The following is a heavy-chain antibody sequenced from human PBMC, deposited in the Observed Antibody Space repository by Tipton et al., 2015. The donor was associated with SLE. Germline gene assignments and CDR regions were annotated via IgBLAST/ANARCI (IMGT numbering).Heavy chain of an antibody. J-gene: IGHJ4*02. D-gene: IGHD2-2*01. CDR2: IKTDDSST. CDR1: GSGTSNY. Sequence: SLRLSCVASGSGTSNYMHWVRQGPGKGLVWVSRIKTDDSSTNYADSVKGRFTISRDNAKNTLYLQMNSLRAEDAALYYCARGIDPTSSRISDYWGQGTLVSVSS. V-gene: IGHV3-74*01. CDR3: ARGIDPTSSRISDY.